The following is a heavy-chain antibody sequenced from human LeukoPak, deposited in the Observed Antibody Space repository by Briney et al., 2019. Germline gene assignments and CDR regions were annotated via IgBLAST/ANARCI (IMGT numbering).Heavy chain of an antibody. V-gene: IGHV3-23*01. CDR1: GFTFSSYA. CDR3: ASAGYSSSWYPIDY. CDR2: ISGSGGST. D-gene: IGHD6-13*01. J-gene: IGHJ4*02. Sequence: GGSLRLSCAASGFTFSSYAMSWVRQAPGKGLEWVSAISGSGGSTYYADSVKGRFTISRDNSKNTLYLQMNSLRAEDTAVYYCASAGYSSSWYPIDYWGQGTLVTVSS.